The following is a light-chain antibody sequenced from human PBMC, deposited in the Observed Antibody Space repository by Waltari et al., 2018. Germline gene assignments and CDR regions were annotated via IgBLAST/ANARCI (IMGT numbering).Light chain of an antibody. J-gene: IGKJ4*01. V-gene: IGKV3-20*01. CDR2: GAS. Sequence: VILTQSPATLSLSPGERATLSCRASQSVSSYLAWYQQKPGQAPRLLIYGASSRATGIPDRFSGSGSGTEFTLTLSSLEPEDFAVYYCQKYSSSPLTFGGGTKVEIK. CDR3: QKYSSSPLT. CDR1: QSVSSY.